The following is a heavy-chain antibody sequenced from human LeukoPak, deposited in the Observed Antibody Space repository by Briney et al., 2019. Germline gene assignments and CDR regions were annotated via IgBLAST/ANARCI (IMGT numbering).Heavy chain of an antibody. CDR2: ISGSGGST. CDR1: GSTFTFYA. V-gene: IGHV3-23*01. D-gene: IGHD4-17*01. CDR3: AKWDGDLYYYYYMDV. J-gene: IGHJ6*03. Sequence: GGSLRLSCAASGSTFTFYAMSWVRQAPAKGLEWVSVISGSGGSTYYADSVKGRFTSSRDNSKNTLYLQMDSLRAEDTAVYYCAKWDGDLYYYYYMDVWGKGTTVTVSS.